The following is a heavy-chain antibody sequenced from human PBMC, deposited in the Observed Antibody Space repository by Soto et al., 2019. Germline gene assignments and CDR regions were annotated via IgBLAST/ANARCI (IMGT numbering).Heavy chain of an antibody. J-gene: IGHJ5*02. D-gene: IGHD3-16*01. V-gene: IGHV4-61*01. Sequence: QVQLQESGPGLVKPSETLSLTCTVSGGSVSSGSYYWSWIRQPPGKGLECIEYIYYSVSSNYNHSLKSRVTITVDTSKNQSPLKLSSVSAADTAVYYCARDHGWGMEIPKWDNWFDPWGQGTLVTVSS. CDR3: ARDHGWGMEIPKWDNWFDP. CDR1: GGSVSSGSYY. CDR2: IYYSVSS.